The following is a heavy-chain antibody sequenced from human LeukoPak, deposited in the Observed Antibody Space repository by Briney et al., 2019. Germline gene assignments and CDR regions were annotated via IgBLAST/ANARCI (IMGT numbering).Heavy chain of an antibody. J-gene: IGHJ4*02. CDR3: ARVVDSSSWYHPVAY. D-gene: IGHD6-13*01. V-gene: IGHV1-2*02. Sequence: GASVKVSCKASGYTFTGYYMHWVRQAPGQGLEWMGWINPNSGGTNYAQKFQGRVTMTRDTSISTAYMELSRLRSDDTAVYYCARVVDSSSWYHPVAYWGLGTLVTVSS. CDR2: INPNSGGT. CDR1: GYTFTGYY.